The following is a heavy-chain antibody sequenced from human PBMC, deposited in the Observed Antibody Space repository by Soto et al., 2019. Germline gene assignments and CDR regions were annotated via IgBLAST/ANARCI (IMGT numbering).Heavy chain of an antibody. CDR3: ASEWGVPAAINYYGMDV. D-gene: IGHD2-2*01. J-gene: IGHJ6*02. CDR2: ISYDGSNK. V-gene: IGHV3-30-3*01. Sequence: GGSLRLSCAASGFTFSSYAMHWVRQAPFKGLEWVAVISYDGSNKYYADSAKGRFTISRDNSKNTLYLQMNSLRAEDTAVYYCASEWGVPAAINYYGMDVWGQATTVTVYS. CDR1: GFTFSSYA.